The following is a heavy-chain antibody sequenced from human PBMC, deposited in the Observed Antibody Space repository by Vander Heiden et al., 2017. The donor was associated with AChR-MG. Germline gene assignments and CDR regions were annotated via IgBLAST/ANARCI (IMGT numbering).Heavy chain of an antibody. CDR1: GFTFSSYS. V-gene: IGHV3-21*01. CDR3: AKGHGSSGYKVFDY. Sequence: EVQLVESGGGLVKPGGSLRLSCAASGFTFSSYSMNWVRQAPGKGLEWVSSISSSSSYIYYADSVKGRFTISRDNAKNSLYLQMNSLRAEDTAVYYCAKGHGSSGYKVFDYWGQGTLVTVSS. D-gene: IGHD3-22*01. CDR2: ISSSSSYI. J-gene: IGHJ4*02.